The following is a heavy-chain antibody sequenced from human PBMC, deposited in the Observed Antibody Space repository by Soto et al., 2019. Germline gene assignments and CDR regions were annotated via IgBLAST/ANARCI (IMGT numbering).Heavy chain of an antibody. Sequence: GRSLRLSCAASGFIFSSYAMSWVRQAPGKGLEWVSAISASGGSTYYADSVKGRFTISRDNSKNTLYLQMNSLRAEDTAVYYCAKASYDILTGYEFYCDYWGQGILVTVS. D-gene: IGHD3-9*01. CDR3: AKASYDILTGYEFYCDY. CDR2: ISASGGST. V-gene: IGHV3-23*01. CDR1: GFIFSSYA. J-gene: IGHJ4*02.